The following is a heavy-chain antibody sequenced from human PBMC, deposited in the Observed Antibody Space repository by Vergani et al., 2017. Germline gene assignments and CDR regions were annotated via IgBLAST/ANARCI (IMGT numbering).Heavy chain of an antibody. D-gene: IGHD2-15*01. CDR3: AKEGGGYCSGGTCYPEY. V-gene: IGHV3-30*02. CDR2: IRSDESRR. J-gene: IGHJ4*02. CDR1: RFTFNSYG. Sequence: QVHLVESGGGVVQPGGSLRLSCAASRFTFNSYGMHWVRQAPGKGLEWVASIRSDESRRYYGDSMEGPFTISRDNSKNTLYLQMKSLRPEDTAVYYCAKEGGGYCSGGTCYPEYWGQGTLVIVSS.